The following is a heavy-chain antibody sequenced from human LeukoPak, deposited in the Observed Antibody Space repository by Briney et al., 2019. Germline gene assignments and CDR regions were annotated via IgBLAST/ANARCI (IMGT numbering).Heavy chain of an antibody. J-gene: IGHJ4*02. CDR3: TRSLNWIREY. CDR2: VGNKASSYAT. CDR1: GFTFSGST. V-gene: IGHV3-73*01. Sequence: GGSLRLSCAASGFTFSGSTMHWVRQASGKGLEWVGRVGNKASSYATAYAASVKGRFTISRDDSKNTAYLQMNSLKTEDTAVYYCTRSLNWIREYWGQGTLVTVSS. D-gene: IGHD1-20*01.